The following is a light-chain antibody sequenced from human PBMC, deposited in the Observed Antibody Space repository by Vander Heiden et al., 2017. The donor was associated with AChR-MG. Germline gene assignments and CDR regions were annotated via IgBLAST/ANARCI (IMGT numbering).Light chain of an antibody. CDR3: QQYGDSPLT. V-gene: IGKV3-20*01. J-gene: IGKJ4*01. CDR1: QRVNDNH. Sequence: EVVLTQSPGTLSLSPGATATLSCTASQRVNDNHLAWYQQKLGQTPRLLIHGASSRATGIPDRFSGSGSGTDFTLTISRLEPEDFAVYYCQQYGDSPLTFGGGTRVEIK. CDR2: GAS.